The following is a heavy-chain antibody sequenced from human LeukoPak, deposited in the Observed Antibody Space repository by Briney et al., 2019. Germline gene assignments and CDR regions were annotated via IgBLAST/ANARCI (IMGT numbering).Heavy chain of an antibody. CDR1: GFTFSDYY. D-gene: IGHD5-18*01. CDR3: ARDIANTAMVTLFDY. CDR2: ISSSGSTI. Sequence: PGGSLRLSCAASGFTFSDYYMSWIRQAPGKELEWVSYISSSGSTIYYADSVKGRFTISRDNAKNSLYLQMNSLRAEDTAVYYCARDIANTAMVTLFDYWGQGTLVTVSS. J-gene: IGHJ4*02. V-gene: IGHV3-11*01.